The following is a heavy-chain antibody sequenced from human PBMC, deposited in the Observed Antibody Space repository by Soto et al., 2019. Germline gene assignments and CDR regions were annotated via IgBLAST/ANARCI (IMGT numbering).Heavy chain of an antibody. Sequence: GGSLRLSCAASGFTFSGSAMHWVRQASGKGLEWVGRIRSKANSYATAYAASVKGRFTISRDDSKNTAYLQMNSLKTEDTAVYYCTPTHSSGWYGIFGYWGQGTLVTVSS. CDR2: IRSKANSYAT. D-gene: IGHD6-19*01. CDR1: GFTFSGSA. J-gene: IGHJ4*02. CDR3: TPTHSSGWYGIFGY. V-gene: IGHV3-73*01.